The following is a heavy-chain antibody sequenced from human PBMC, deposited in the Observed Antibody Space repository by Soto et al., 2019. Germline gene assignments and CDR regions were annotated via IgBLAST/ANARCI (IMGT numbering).Heavy chain of an antibody. Sequence: GGSLRLSCAASGFTFSSYAMSWVRQAPGKGLEWVSAISGSGGSTYYADSVKGRFTISRDNSKNTLYLQMNSLRAEDTAVYYCAKEWSDILTGSRGGFDYWGQGTLVTVSS. J-gene: IGHJ4*02. D-gene: IGHD3-9*01. CDR1: GFTFSSYA. V-gene: IGHV3-23*01. CDR3: AKEWSDILTGSRGGFDY. CDR2: ISGSGGST.